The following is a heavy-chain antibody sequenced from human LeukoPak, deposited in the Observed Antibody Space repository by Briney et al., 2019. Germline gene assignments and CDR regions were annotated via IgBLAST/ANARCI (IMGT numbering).Heavy chain of an antibody. D-gene: IGHD5-18*01. CDR1: GFTFSSYS. CDR2: IWYDGSNK. J-gene: IGHJ4*02. V-gene: IGHV3-33*01. Sequence: PGRSLRLSCAASGFTFSSYSMHWVRQAPGKGLEWVAVIWYDGSNKYYADSVKGRFTISRDNSKNTLYLQMNSLRAEDTAVYYCARDQIQLWLFDYWGQGTLVTVSS. CDR3: ARDQIQLWLFDY.